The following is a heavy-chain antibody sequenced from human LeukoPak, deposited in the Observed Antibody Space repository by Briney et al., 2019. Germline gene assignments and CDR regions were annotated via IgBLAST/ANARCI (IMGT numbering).Heavy chain of an antibody. CDR1: GFTFSSYS. CDR3: ARGLTTVRGVITL. J-gene: IGHJ4*02. V-gene: IGHV3-21*01. D-gene: IGHD3-10*01. CDR2: ISSSSSYI. Sequence: GGSLRLSCAASGFTFSSYSMNWVRQAPGKGLEWVSSISSSSSYIYYADSVKGRFTISRDNAKNSLCLQMNSLRAEDTAVYYCARGLTTVRGVITLWGQGTLVTVSS.